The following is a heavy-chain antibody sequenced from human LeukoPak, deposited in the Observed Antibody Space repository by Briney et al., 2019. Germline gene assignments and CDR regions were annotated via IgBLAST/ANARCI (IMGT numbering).Heavy chain of an antibody. CDR2: IYYGGST. CDR1: GGSISSYY. V-gene: IGHV4-59*01. J-gene: IGHJ4*02. D-gene: IGHD3-22*01. Sequence: PSETLSLTCTVSGGSISSYYWSWIRQPPGKGLEWIGYIYYGGSTNHNPSLKGRVTISVDTSKNQLSLKLTSVLAADTAVYYCARGKDYYDTSGYPTFHYWGQGTLVTVSS. CDR3: ARGKDYYDTSGYPTFHY.